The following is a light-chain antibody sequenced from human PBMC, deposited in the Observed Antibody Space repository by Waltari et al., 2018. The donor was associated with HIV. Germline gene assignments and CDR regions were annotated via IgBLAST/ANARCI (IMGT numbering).Light chain of an antibody. Sequence: QSALTQPPSASGSLGQSVTISCTGTSSDVGDYDYVSWYQQRPGKAPKRLIYGVNRRPSGVPDRFLCSKSGITASLTVSGLQPEDEAEYHCTSYVDTYNVIFGGGTKLTVL. CDR3: TSYVDTYNVI. CDR2: GVN. J-gene: IGLJ2*01. V-gene: IGLV2-8*01. CDR1: SSDVGDYDY.